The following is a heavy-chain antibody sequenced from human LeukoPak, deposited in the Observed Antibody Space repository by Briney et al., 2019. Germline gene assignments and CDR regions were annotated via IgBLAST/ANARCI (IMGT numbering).Heavy chain of an antibody. CDR1: GGSISSSSYY. D-gene: IGHD3-22*01. CDR2: IYYSGST. V-gene: IGHV4-39*07. J-gene: IGHJ4*02. Sequence: PSETLSLTCTVSGGSISSSSYYWGWIRQPPGKGLEWIGSIYYSGSTYYNPSLKSRVTISVDTSKNQFSLKLSSVTAADTAVYYCARAQHTNYYDSSGYYLPEFDYWGQGTLVTVSS. CDR3: ARAQHTNYYDSSGYYLPEFDY.